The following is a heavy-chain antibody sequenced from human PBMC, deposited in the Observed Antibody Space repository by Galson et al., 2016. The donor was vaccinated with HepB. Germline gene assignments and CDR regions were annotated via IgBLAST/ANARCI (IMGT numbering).Heavy chain of an antibody. V-gene: IGHV3-33*03. Sequence: SLRLSCAASGFIFSNSGMHWVRRAPGKGLEWVAVIWYDGSHKYKSDSVKGRFTISRDNSNNSVFLQMSSLTAEETAMYYCANSRGYNYDFAEAWGQGTLVTVSS. CDR3: ANSRGYNYDFAEA. J-gene: IGHJ5*02. CDR2: IWYDGSHK. D-gene: IGHD5-12*01. CDR1: GFIFSNSG.